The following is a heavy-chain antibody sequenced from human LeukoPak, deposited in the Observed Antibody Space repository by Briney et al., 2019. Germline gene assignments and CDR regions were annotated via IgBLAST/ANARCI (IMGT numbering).Heavy chain of an antibody. D-gene: IGHD3-3*01. V-gene: IGHV1-2*02. CDR2: INPNSGGT. CDR1: GYTFTGYC. CDR3: ARAEVGAIFGVVTYYYYGMDV. J-gene: IGHJ6*02. Sequence: ASVKVSCKASGYTFTGYCMHWVRQAPGQGLEWMGWINPNSGGTNYAQKFQGRVTMTRDTSISTAYMELSRLRSDDTAVYYCARAEVGAIFGVVTYYYYGMDVWGQGTTVTVSS.